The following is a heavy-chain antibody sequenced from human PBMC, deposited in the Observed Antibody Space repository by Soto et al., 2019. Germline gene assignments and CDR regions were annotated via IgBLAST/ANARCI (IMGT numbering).Heavy chain of an antibody. CDR3: ARWGQTPTSGPNFDY. CDR2: MNPNNGNT. D-gene: IGHD3-16*01. V-gene: IGHV1-8*02. CDR1: RYRNDSYS. Sequence: ACWKDRRYRNDSYSISSLQHSKNKGLEWMGWMNPNNGNTDYAQKFQGRVTMTTNTSISTAYMELSSLRSEDSAVYYCARWGQTPTSGPNFDYWGQGTLVTVSS. J-gene: IGHJ4*02.